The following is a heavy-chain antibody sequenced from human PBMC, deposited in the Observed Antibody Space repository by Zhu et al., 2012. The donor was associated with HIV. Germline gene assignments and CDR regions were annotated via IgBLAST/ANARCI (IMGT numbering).Heavy chain of an antibody. J-gene: IGHJ4*02. CDR3: AGRTNGHWILGY. D-gene: IGHD1-1*01. V-gene: IGHV4-4*02. CDR1: GGSISSSTW. Sequence: QVQLQESGPGLVKPSGTLSLTCAVSGGSISSSTWWTWVRQPPREGAGVGLGKSIILEVTNYNPSLESRVTISVDKSNNQFSLELTSVTAADTAIYYCAGRTNGHWILGYWGQGTLVTVSS. CDR2: SIILEVT.